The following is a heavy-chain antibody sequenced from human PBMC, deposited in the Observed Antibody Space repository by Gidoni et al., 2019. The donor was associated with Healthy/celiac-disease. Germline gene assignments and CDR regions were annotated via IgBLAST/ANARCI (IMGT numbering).Heavy chain of an antibody. V-gene: IGHV4-34*01. CDR2: INHSGST. D-gene: IGHD6-6*01. Sequence: QVQLQQWGAGLLKPSETLSPTCAVEGGSISGYYWSWIRQPPGKGLEWVGEINHSGSTNYNPSLKSRVTISVDTSKNQFSLKLSSVTAADTAVYYCAREVDSSSSSNYMDVWGKGTTVTVSS. CDR3: AREVDSSSSSNYMDV. J-gene: IGHJ6*03. CDR1: GGSISGYY.